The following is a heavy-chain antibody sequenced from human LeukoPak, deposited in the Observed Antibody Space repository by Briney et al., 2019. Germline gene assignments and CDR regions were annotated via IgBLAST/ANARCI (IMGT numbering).Heavy chain of an antibody. CDR2: INPNSGGT. Sequence: GASVKVSCKASGYTFTGYYMHWVRQAPGQGLEWMGWINPNSGGTNYAQKFQGRVTMTRDTSISTAYMELSRLRSDDTAVYYCARDGAPYDSSGYYYYYYGMDVWGQGTTVTVSS. CDR1: GYTFTGYY. D-gene: IGHD3-22*01. J-gene: IGHJ6*02. V-gene: IGHV1-2*02. CDR3: ARDGAPYDSSGYYYYYYGMDV.